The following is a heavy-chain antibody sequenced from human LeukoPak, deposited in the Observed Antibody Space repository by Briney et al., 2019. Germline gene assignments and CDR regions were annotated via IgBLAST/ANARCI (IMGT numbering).Heavy chain of an antibody. CDR2: INDDGTNT. Sequence: PGGSLRLSCAASGFTFNWMHWVRQAPGTGLVWVSHINDDGTNTNYADSVKGRFAVSRDNAANTLYLFMSGLRAEDTGVYYCVRDYYGQLFWGQGTLVTVSS. CDR1: GFTFNW. CDR3: VRDYYGQLF. V-gene: IGHV3-74*01. D-gene: IGHD3-10*01. J-gene: IGHJ4*02.